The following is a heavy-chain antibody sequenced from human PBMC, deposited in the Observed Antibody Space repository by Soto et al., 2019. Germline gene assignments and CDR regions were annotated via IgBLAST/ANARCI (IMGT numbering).Heavy chain of an antibody. CDR2: IYYSGST. D-gene: IGHD3-10*01. Sequence: PSETLSLTCTFSGGSIISSSFHWGWIRQPPGKGLEWIGSIYYSGSTYYSPSLKSRVTISVDTSKNQFSLTLSSVTAADTAVYYCVRQGIGVLHGLVDVWGQGTTVTVSS. CDR3: VRQGIGVLHGLVDV. V-gene: IGHV4-39*01. J-gene: IGHJ6*02. CDR1: GGSIISSSFH.